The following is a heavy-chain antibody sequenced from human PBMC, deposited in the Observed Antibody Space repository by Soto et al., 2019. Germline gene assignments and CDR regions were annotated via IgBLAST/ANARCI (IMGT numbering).Heavy chain of an antibody. V-gene: IGHV1-3*02. J-gene: IGHJ6*02. CDR2: SNAANGHT. Sequence: ASVKVSCKASGYTFRIYSMHWVRQAPGQRLEWMGWSNAANGHTQYLQDFQGRVTITRDTSASTAYMELSSLTSEDMAVYYCARDGGLGMDVWGQGTTVTVSS. CDR1: GYTFRIYS. D-gene: IGHD3-16*01. CDR3: ARDGGLGMDV.